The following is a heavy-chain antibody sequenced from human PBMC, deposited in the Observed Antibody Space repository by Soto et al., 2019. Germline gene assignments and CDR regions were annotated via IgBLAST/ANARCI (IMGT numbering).Heavy chain of an antibody. D-gene: IGHD2-8*01. CDR3: ARDEYNNGRNWLNP. V-gene: IGHV1-18*01. CDR1: GYSFSNSG. CDR2: ISTYNGNT. J-gene: IGHJ5*02. Sequence: ASVKVSCKASGYSFSNSGFSWMRQAPGQGLEWMGWISTYNGNTNYAQKFQGRLSMTRDTSTTTAFMELTTLRSDDTAVYYCARDEYNNGRNWLNPWGQGTLVTVSS.